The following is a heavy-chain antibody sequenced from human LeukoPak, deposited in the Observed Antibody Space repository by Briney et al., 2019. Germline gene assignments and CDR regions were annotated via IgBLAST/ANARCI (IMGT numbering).Heavy chain of an antibody. V-gene: IGHV4-34*01. CDR1: GGSFSGYY. J-gene: IGHJ4*02. Sequence: PSETLSLTCAVYGGSFSGYYWSWIRQPPGKGLEWIGEINHSGSTNYHPSLKSRVTISVETSRNQFSLKLSSVTAADTAVYYCVRGAYSSGWPTLDYWGQGTLVTVSS. D-gene: IGHD6-19*01. CDR3: VRGAYSSGWPTLDY. CDR2: INHSGST.